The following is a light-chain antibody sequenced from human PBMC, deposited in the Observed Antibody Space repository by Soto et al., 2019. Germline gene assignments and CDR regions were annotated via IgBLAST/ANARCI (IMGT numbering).Light chain of an antibody. Sequence: IQMTPSPCTLSSYVGDRVTIPCRASQSIGSWLAWYRQKPGHAPKLLIYAASSMESGVPSRVSGSGSETEFTLTISSLQPVDFSTYYCQQYNSYWTFGQGTKVDI. CDR2: AAS. V-gene: IGKV1-5*01. CDR3: QQYNSYWT. J-gene: IGKJ1*01. CDR1: QSIGSW.